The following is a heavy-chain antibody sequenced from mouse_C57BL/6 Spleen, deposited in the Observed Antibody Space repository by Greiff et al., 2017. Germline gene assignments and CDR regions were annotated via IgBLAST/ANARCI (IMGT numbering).Heavy chain of an antibody. CDR1: GYTFTSYW. V-gene: IGHV1-69*01. Sequence: VQLQQPGAELVMPGASVKLSCKASGYTFTSYWMHWVKQRPGQGLEWIGEIDPSASYTNYNQNFKGKSTLTVDKSSSTAYMQLSSLTSEDSAVYYCARGGNAMDYWGQGTSVTVSS. J-gene: IGHJ4*01. CDR3: ARGGNAMDY. D-gene: IGHD1-1*02. CDR2: IDPSASYT.